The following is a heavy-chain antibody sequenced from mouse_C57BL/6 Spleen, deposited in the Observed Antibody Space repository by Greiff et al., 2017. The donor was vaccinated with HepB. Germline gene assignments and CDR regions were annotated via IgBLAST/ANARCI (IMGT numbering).Heavy chain of an antibody. J-gene: IGHJ2*01. CDR1: GYTFTSYW. D-gene: IGHD1-1*01. CDR2: SYPGNSDT. Sequence: VQLQQSGTVLARPGASVKMSCKTSGYTFTSYWMHWVKQRPGQGLEWIGASYPGNSDTSYNQKFKGKAKLTASTSASTAYMALISLTNEDSAVYYCTSTVVRDYFDYWGQGTTLTVSS. V-gene: IGHV1-5*01. CDR3: TSTVVRDYFDY.